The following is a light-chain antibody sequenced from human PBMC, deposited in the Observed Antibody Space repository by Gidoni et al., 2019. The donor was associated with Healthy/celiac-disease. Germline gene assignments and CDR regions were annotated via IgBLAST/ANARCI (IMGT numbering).Light chain of an antibody. V-gene: IGKV1-39*01. Sequence: DIHITQSPSSLSASVGDRVTIPCRASQSISSYLNWYQQKPGKAPKLLIYAASSLQSGIPSRFSGSGSGTDFTLTISSLQPEDFATYSCQQSYSTPLTFGGGTKVEIK. CDR3: QQSYSTPLT. CDR1: QSISSY. J-gene: IGKJ4*02. CDR2: AAS.